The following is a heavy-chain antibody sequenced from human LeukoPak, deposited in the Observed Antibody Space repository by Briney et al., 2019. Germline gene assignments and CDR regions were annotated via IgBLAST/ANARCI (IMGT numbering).Heavy chain of an antibody. Sequence: PGGSLRLSCAASGFTVSSNYMRWVRQAPGKGLEWVSYISSTGSIMYSADSVKGRFTISRDNAKNSLYLQMNSLRAEDTAIYYCSGQYSSSSVVDYWGQGTLVTVSS. CDR2: ISSTGSIM. D-gene: IGHD6-6*01. CDR3: SGQYSSSSVVDY. V-gene: IGHV3-11*04. CDR1: GFTVSSNY. J-gene: IGHJ4*02.